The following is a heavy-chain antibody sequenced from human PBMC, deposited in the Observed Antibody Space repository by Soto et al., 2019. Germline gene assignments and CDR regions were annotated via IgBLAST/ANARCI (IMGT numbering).Heavy chain of an antibody. Sequence: QVQLVESGGGVVQPGRSLRLSCAASGFTFSSYAMHWVRQAPGKGLEWVAVISYDGSNKYYADSVKGRFTISRDNSKNTLYLQMNSLRAEDTAVYYCARWGSGSGSYGGYYFDYWGQGTLVTVSS. D-gene: IGHD3-10*01. CDR1: GFTFSSYA. J-gene: IGHJ4*02. CDR3: ARWGSGSGSYGGYYFDY. CDR2: ISYDGSNK. V-gene: IGHV3-30-3*01.